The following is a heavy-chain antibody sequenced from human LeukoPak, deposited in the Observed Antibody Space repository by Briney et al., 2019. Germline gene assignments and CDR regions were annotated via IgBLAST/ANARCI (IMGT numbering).Heavy chain of an antibody. CDR1: GYSFANYW. Sequence: GESLKISCKVSGYSFANYWIGRVRQMPGKGLEWMGIIYPGDSDTRYSPSFQGQVTISADKSISTAYLQWSSLKASDTAMYYCARPKGYCSSTSCSYYYYYMDVWGKGTTVTVSS. V-gene: IGHV5-51*01. J-gene: IGHJ6*03. CDR2: IYPGDSDT. CDR3: ARPKGYCSSTSCSYYYYYMDV. D-gene: IGHD2-2*01.